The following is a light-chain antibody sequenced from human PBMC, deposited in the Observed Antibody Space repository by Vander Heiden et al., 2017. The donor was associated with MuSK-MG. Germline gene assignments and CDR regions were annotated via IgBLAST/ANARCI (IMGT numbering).Light chain of an antibody. J-gene: IGLJ2*01. CDR1: VLAKKY. V-gene: IGLV3-27*01. Sequence: SYELTQPSSVSVSPGQTARITCSGDVLAKKYARWFQQKQGHAPGLVMYKDSERPSGIPERFSGSSSGNNATSHTSGAQVEDEADDYCYHAADNNHFVFGGGTKMTVL. CDR3: YHAADNNHFV. CDR2: KDS.